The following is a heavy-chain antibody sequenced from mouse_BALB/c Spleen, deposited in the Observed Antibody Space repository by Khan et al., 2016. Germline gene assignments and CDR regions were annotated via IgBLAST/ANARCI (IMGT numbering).Heavy chain of an antibody. CDR3: AREGGLQRAWFAY. V-gene: IGHV14-3*02. Sequence: VQLQQPGAELVKPGASVKLSCTASGFNIKDTYMHWVKQRPEQGLEWIGRIDPANGNTKYDPKFQGKATITADTSSNTAYLQLSSLTSEDTAVYDWAREGGLQRAWFAYWGQGTLVTVSA. D-gene: IGHD1-1*01. J-gene: IGHJ3*01. CDR1: GFNIKDTY. CDR2: IDPANGNT.